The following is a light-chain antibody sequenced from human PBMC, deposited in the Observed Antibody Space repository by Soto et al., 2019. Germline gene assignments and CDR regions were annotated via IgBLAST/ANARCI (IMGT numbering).Light chain of an antibody. V-gene: IGKV1-39*01. CDR3: QQYNSCSPLT. J-gene: IGKJ4*01. CDR1: QSVSSY. CDR2: AAS. Sequence: DIQMTQSPSSLSASVGDRVILTCRASQSVSSYLNWYQHKPGKAPKVLIYAASSLQSGIPARFSGSGSGTEFTLTISSLQPDDFAIYYCQQYNSCSPLTFGRGTKVDIK.